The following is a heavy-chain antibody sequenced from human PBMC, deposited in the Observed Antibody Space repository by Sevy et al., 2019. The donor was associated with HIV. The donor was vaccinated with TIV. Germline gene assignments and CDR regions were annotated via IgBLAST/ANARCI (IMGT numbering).Heavy chain of an antibody. J-gene: IGHJ6*02. CDR2: LIGGGSRT. Sequence: GGSLRLSCAASGFSFSWYWMSWVRQTPEKGLEWVSTLIGGGSRTYYADSVTGRFTISRDNSRNTLYLQMNSLRAEDTAVYYCAKRRVQSGLSGGGANYGWDVCGQGTTVTVSS. CDR1: GFSFSWYW. D-gene: IGHD2-8*02. CDR3: AKRRVQSGLSGGGANYGWDV. V-gene: IGHV3-23*01.